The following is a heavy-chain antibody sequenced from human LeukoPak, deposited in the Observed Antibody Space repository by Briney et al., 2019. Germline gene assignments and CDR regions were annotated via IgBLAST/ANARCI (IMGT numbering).Heavy chain of an antibody. J-gene: IGHJ4*02. CDR3: AKAYYDSSGYSYYFDY. V-gene: IGHV3-21*01. D-gene: IGHD3-22*01. CDR1: GFPFSAYS. Sequence: GGSLRLSCAASGFPFSAYSMNWVRQAPGKGLEWVSSISGSSSYMFYADSVKGRFTIPRDNAKNSLYLQMNSLRAEDTAVYYRAKAYYDSSGYSYYFDYWGQGTLVTVSS. CDR2: ISGSSSYM.